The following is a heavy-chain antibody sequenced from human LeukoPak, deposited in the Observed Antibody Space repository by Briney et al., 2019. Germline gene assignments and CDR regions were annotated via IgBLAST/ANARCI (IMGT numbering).Heavy chain of an antibody. Sequence: SVEVSCKASGGTFSSYAISWVRQAPGQGLEWMGGIIPIFGTANYAQKFQGRVTITADKSTSTAYMELSSLRSEDTAVYYCARGYCSSTSCYATQYYFDYWGQGTLVTVSS. J-gene: IGHJ4*02. CDR1: GGTFSSYA. CDR2: IIPIFGTA. D-gene: IGHD2-2*01. CDR3: ARGYCSSTSCYATQYYFDY. V-gene: IGHV1-69*06.